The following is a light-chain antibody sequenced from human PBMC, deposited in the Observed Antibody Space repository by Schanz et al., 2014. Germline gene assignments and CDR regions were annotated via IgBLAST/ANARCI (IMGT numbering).Light chain of an antibody. CDR2: EVT. V-gene: IGLV2-8*01. CDR3: SSFEGRHNWV. CDR1: SSDVGGYNF. J-gene: IGLJ3*02. Sequence: QSVLTQPPSASGSPGQSVTISCTGTSSDVGGYNFVSWYQQHPGKAPKLILFEVTKRPSGVPDRFSGSKSGDTASLTVSGLQAEDEATYYCSSFEGRHNWVFGGGTKLTVL.